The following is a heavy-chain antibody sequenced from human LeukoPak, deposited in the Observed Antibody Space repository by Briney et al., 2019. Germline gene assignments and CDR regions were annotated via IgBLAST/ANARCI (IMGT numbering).Heavy chain of an antibody. CDR2: INHSGST. Sequence: PSETLSLTCAVYGGSFSGYYWSWIRQPPGKGLEWIGEINHSGSTNYNPSLKSRVTISVDTSKNQFSLKLISVTAADTAVYYCAKIKAAGGGGYYYYGMDVWGQGTTVTVSS. V-gene: IGHV4-34*01. J-gene: IGHJ6*02. CDR3: AKIKAAGGGGYYYYGMDV. CDR1: GGSFSGYY. D-gene: IGHD6-13*01.